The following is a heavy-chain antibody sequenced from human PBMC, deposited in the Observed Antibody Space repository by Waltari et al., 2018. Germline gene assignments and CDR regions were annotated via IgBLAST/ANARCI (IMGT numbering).Heavy chain of an antibody. CDR1: GGTFSSYA. CDR2: IIPSFGTA. J-gene: IGHJ4*02. D-gene: IGHD5-12*01. Sequence: QVQLVQSGAEVKKPGSSVKVSCKASGGTFSSYAISWVRQAPGQGLEWMGGIIPSFGTATYAQKFQGRVTMTADESTSPAYMELSSLRSEDTAVYYCAIGRGGYDLGYFDYWGQGTLVTVSS. V-gene: IGHV1-69*01. CDR3: AIGRGGYDLGYFDY.